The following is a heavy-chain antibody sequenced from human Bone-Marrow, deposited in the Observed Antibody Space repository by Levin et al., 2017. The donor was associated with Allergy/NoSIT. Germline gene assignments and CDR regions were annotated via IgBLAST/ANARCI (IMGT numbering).Heavy chain of an antibody. CDR3: ARGMRAVAGTEGAYDI. J-gene: IGHJ3*02. D-gene: IGHD6-19*01. CDR2: IIPFLDTA. V-gene: IGHV1-69*01. Sequence: KISCKTSGGDFRTYAINWVRQAPGQGLEWMGGIIPFLDTADYAQKFQGRVAITADESTTTAYMELNSLRFDDTAVYYCARGMRAVAGTEGAYDIWGQGTMVNVSS. CDR1: GGDFRTYA.